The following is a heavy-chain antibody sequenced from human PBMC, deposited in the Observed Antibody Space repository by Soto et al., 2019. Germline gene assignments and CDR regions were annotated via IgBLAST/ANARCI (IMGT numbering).Heavy chain of an antibody. Sequence: QVQLVESGGGVVQPGRSLRLSCAVSGFTVSTYGMHWVRQAPGKGLEWVAVISRDGGTKYYADSVKGRFPISRDNSRHTLFLEMNSLGGDDMAVYYCTGEVASGYWGQGTLVTVSS. CDR1: GFTVSTYG. CDR2: ISRDGGTK. J-gene: IGHJ4*02. D-gene: IGHD2-8*02. CDR3: TGEVASGY. V-gene: IGHV3-30*03.